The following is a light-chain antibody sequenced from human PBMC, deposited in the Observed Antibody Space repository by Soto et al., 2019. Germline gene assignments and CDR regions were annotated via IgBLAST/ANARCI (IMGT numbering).Light chain of an antibody. Sequence: QSALTQPASLSGSPGQSITISCTGTSSDVGGYNYVSWYQQHPGNAPKLMIYDVSNRPSGVSNRFSGSKSGNTASLTISGLQAEDEADYYCSSYTSSSTLYVFGTGTNLTVL. CDR3: SSYTSSSTLYV. V-gene: IGLV2-14*01. J-gene: IGLJ1*01. CDR2: DVS. CDR1: SSDVGGYNY.